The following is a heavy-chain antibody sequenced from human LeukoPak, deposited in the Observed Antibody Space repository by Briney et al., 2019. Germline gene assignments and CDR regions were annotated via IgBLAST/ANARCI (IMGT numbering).Heavy chain of an antibody. Sequence: PGGSLRLSCAASGFTFSSYEMNWVRQAPGKGLEWVSYISSSGSTIYYADSVKGRFTISRDNAKNSLYLQVNSLRAEDTAVYYCAPMECGGDCYQDDAFDIWGQGTMVTVSS. J-gene: IGHJ3*02. CDR1: GFTFSSYE. V-gene: IGHV3-48*03. CDR3: APMECGGDCYQDDAFDI. D-gene: IGHD2-21*02. CDR2: ISSSGSTI.